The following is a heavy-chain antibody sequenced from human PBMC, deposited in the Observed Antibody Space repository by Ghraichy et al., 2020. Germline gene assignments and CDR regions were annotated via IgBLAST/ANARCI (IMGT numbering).Heavy chain of an antibody. D-gene: IGHD5-18*01. J-gene: IGHJ6*02. CDR3: ARVTLYSYGYYGMDV. Sequence: SETLSLTCTVSGGSISSYYWSWIRQPPGKGLEWIGYIYYSGSTNYNPSLKSRVTISVDTSKNQFSLKLSSVTAADTAVYYCARVTLYSYGYYGMDVWGQGTTVTVFS. CDR2: IYYSGST. V-gene: IGHV4-59*08. CDR1: GGSISSYY.